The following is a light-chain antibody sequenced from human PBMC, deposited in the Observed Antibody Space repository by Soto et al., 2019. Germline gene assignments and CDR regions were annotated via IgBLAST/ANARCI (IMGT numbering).Light chain of an antibody. J-gene: IGLJ2*01. CDR2: GNS. CDR1: SSNTGAGYD. Sequence: QYVLTQPPSVSGAPGQRVTISCTGSSSNTGAGYDVHWYQQLPGTAPKLLIYGNSNRPSGVPDRFSGSRSGTSASLAITGLQAEDEADYYCQSYDSSLSGAVFGGGTKVTVL. CDR3: QSYDSSLSGAV. V-gene: IGLV1-40*01.